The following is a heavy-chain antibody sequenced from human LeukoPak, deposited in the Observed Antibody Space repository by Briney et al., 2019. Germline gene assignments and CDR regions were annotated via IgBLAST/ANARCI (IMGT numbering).Heavy chain of an antibody. J-gene: IGHJ6*02. CDR3: ARDPTPHFYYGMDV. Sequence: GASVTVSCKASGYTFTSYAMHWVRQAPGQRLEWMGWINAGNGNTKYSQKFQGRVTITRDTSASTAYMELSSLRSEDTAVYYCARDPTPHFYYGMDVWGQGTTVTVSS. V-gene: IGHV1-3*01. CDR1: GYTFTSYA. CDR2: INAGNGNT.